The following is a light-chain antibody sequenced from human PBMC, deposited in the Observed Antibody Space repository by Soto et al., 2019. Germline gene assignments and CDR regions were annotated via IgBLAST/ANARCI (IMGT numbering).Light chain of an antibody. CDR3: QQYSNYPWT. CDR2: KAS. Sequence: DIQMTQSPSTLSASVGDRVTITCRASQSISSWLAWYQQKPGKAPKILIYKASSLESGVPSSFSGSGSGTEFTLTISSMQPDDFATYYCQQYSNYPWTFGQGTKVEIK. V-gene: IGKV1-5*03. J-gene: IGKJ1*01. CDR1: QSISSW.